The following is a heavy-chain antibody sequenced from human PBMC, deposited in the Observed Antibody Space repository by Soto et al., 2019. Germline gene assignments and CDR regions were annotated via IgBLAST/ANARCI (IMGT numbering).Heavy chain of an antibody. CDR3: ARGNCSSPNCYSFSGYYGMDV. J-gene: IGHJ6*02. Sequence: SETLSLTCTASGGSISSYYWSWIRQPAGKGLEWIGRIYTSGSTNYNPSLKSRVTMSLDTSKNQFSLKLTSVTAADTALYYCARGNCSSPNCYSFSGYYGMDVWGQGTTVTVSS. V-gene: IGHV4-4*07. CDR1: GGSISSYY. D-gene: IGHD2-2*01. CDR2: IYTSGST.